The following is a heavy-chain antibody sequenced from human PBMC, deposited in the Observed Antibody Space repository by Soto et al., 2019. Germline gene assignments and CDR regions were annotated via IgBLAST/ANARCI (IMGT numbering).Heavy chain of an antibody. J-gene: IGHJ5*02. CDR3: ARDDYKDGGNNWFDP. Sequence: PSETLSLTCTVSGGSITNYYWSWIRQPAGKGLEWIGRMYTRERANYNLSFKSRVTMSVDTSKNQFSLKLNAVTAADTAVYYCARDDYKDGGNNWFDPWGQGTRVTVS. V-gene: IGHV4-4*07. CDR2: MYTRERA. CDR1: GGSITNYY. D-gene: IGHD3-16*01.